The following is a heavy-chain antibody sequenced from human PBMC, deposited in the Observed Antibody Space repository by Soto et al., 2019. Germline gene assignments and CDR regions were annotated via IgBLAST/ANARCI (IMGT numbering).Heavy chain of an antibody. J-gene: IGHJ3*02. D-gene: IGHD2-15*01. CDR2: ISGSGGST. CDR3: AKDIVVVVAAGDAFDI. CDR1: GFTFSSYA. Sequence: AGGSLRLSCAASGFTFSSYAMSWVRQAPGKGLEWVSAISGSGGSTYYADSVKGRFTISRDNSKNTLYLQMNSLRAEDTAVYYCAKDIVVVVAAGDAFDIWGQGTMVTVSS. V-gene: IGHV3-23*01.